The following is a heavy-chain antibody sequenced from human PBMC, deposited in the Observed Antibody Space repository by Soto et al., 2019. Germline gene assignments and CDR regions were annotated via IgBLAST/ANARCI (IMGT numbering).Heavy chain of an antibody. V-gene: IGHV3-33*01. J-gene: IGHJ1*01. CDR2: IWYDGSNK. CDR3: ARDRYAGKLVKYFQH. Sequence: GGSLRLSCAASGFTFSSYGMHWVRQAPGKGLEWVAVIWYDGSNKYYADSVKGRFTISRDNSKNTLYLQMNSLRAEDTAVYYCARDRYAGKLVKYFQHWGQGTLVTVSS. CDR1: GFTFSSYG. D-gene: IGHD6-13*01.